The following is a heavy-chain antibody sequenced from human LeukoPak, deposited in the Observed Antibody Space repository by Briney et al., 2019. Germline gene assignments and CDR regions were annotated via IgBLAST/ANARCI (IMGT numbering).Heavy chain of an antibody. CDR2: ISYDGSNK. CDR1: GFTFSSYA. CDR3: ARSVAGPKYYFDY. Sequence: GGSLRLSCAASGFTFSSYAMHWVRQAPGKGLEWVAVISYDGSNKYYADSVKGRFTISRDNSKSSLYLQMNSLRAEDTAVYYCARSVAGPKYYFDYWGQGTLVTVSS. D-gene: IGHD6-19*01. J-gene: IGHJ4*02. V-gene: IGHV3-30-3*01.